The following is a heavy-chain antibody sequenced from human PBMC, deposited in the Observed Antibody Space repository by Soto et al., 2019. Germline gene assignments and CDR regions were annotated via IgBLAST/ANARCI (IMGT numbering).Heavy chain of an antibody. CDR2: MNQDGSEK. CDR1: GFTFSSYS. D-gene: IGHD3-22*01. CDR3: ARDGVDGSGSSHGY. V-gene: IGHV3-7*04. Sequence: GGSLRLSCAASGFTFSSYSMNWVRQAPGKGLEWVTNMNQDGSEKYYGGSVKGRFTISRDNAKNSLYLEMNNLRADDTAVYYCARDGVDGSGSSHGYWGQGTLVTVSS. J-gene: IGHJ4*02.